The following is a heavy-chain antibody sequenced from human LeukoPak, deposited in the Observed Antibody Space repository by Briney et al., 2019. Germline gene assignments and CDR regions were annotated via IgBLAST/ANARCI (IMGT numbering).Heavy chain of an antibody. J-gene: IGHJ5*02. CDR2: ISWNSGSI. V-gene: IGHV3-9*01. Sequence: PGGSLRLSCAASGFIFCDYAMHWVRQAPGKGLEWVSGISWNSGSIGYADSVKGRFTISRDNAKNSLYLQMNSLRTEDTAMYFCTKDYTRSWTNWFDPWGQGTLVTVSS. CDR3: TKDYTRSWTNWFDP. D-gene: IGHD2-8*01. CDR1: GFIFCDYA.